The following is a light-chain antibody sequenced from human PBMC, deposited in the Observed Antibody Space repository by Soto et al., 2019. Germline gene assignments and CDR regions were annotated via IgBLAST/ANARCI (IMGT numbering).Light chain of an antibody. CDR2: KAS. Sequence: DIQMTQSPSTLSASVGDSVIITCRASQTIGSWLAWYQQKPGKVPKLLIHKASSLESGVSSRFSGSGSGTEFTLTIRSLQPDDFATYYCQQYSSLSAFGPGTQVDIK. J-gene: IGKJ3*01. CDR3: QQYSSLSA. V-gene: IGKV1-5*03. CDR1: QTIGSW.